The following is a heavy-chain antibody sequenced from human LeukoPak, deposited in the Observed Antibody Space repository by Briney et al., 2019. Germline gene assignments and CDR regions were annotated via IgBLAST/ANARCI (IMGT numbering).Heavy chain of an antibody. J-gene: IGHJ4*02. V-gene: IGHV3-48*01. Sequence: GGSLRLSCAASGFTFSSYSMNWVRQAPGKGLEWVSYISSSSSTIYYADSVKGRFTISRDNSKNTLYLQMNSLRAEDTAVYYCAREFYDFWSGYNFDYWGQGTLVTVSS. CDR3: AREFYDFWSGYNFDY. D-gene: IGHD3-3*01. CDR2: ISSSSSTI. CDR1: GFTFSSYS.